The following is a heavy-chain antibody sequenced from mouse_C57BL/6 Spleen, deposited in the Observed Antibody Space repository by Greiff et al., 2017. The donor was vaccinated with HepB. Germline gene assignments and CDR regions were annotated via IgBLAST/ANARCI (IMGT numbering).Heavy chain of an antibody. CDR2: IYPGDGDT. D-gene: IGHD1-1*01. CDR1: GYAFSSSW. V-gene: IGHV1-82*01. J-gene: IGHJ4*01. Sequence: QVQLKESGPELVKPGASVKISCKASGYAFSSSWMNWVKQRPGKGLEWIGRIYPGDGDTNYNGKFKGKATLTADKSSSTAYMQLSSLTSEDSAVYFCARSQFITTVVAVYYAMDYWGQGTSVTVSS. CDR3: ARSQFITTVVAVYYAMDY.